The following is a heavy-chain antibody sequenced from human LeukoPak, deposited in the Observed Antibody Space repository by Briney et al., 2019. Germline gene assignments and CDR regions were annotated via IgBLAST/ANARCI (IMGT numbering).Heavy chain of an antibody. D-gene: IGHD2-2*01. V-gene: IGHV3-11*05. CDR2: ISGSSSYS. J-gene: IGHJ4*02. CDR1: GFTFSDYY. CDR3: ARDGSRNY. Sequence: GGSLRLSCAASGFTFSDYYMSWIRQAPGKGREWVSCISGSSSYSNYADSVKGRFTISRDNAKNSLYLQINSLRADDTAVYYCARDGSRNYWGQGTLVTVSS.